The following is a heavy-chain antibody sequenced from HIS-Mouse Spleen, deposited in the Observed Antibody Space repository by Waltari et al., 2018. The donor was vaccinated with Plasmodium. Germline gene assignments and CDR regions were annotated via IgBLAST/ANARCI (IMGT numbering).Heavy chain of an antibody. D-gene: IGHD6-6*01. Sequence: QVQLQESGPGLVKPSETLSLTCTVSGYSISSGYYWGWIRQPPGKGLEWIGSIYPSGSTYYNPSLKSRVTISVETSKNQFSLRLSSVTAADTAMYYCARAESSIAARHYYYYGMDVWGQGTTVTVSS. CDR2: IYPSGST. V-gene: IGHV4-38-2*02. CDR1: GYSISSGYY. CDR3: ARAESSIAARHYYYYGMDV. J-gene: IGHJ6*02.